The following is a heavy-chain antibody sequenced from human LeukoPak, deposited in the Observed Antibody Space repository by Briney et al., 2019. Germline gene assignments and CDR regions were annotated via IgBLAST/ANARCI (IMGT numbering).Heavy chain of an antibody. V-gene: IGHV3-15*01. CDR2: IRSKTDGGTT. CDR1: GFTFSNAW. Sequence: KRGGSLRLSCAASGFTFSNAWMSWGRQAPGKGLEWVGRIRSKTDGGTTDYAAPVKGRSTISRDDSKNTLYLQMNSLKTEDTAVYYCTTAEGDYSSGWYNYYYYGMDVWGPGTTVTVSS. J-gene: IGHJ6*02. D-gene: IGHD6-19*01. CDR3: TTAEGDYSSGWYNYYYYGMDV.